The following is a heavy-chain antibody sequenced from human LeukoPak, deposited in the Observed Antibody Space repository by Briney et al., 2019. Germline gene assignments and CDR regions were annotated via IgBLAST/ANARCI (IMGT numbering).Heavy chain of an antibody. V-gene: IGHV4-30-4*08. CDR3: VRAGDSDTYYCPFQH. J-gene: IGHJ1*01. D-gene: IGHD3-10*01. CDR1: GGSISSGDYY. CDR2: IYYSGST. Sequence: PSETLSLTCTVSGGSISSGDYYWSWIRQPRGKGLEWIGYIYYSGSTYYNPSLKSRVTISVDRSKNQFSLKLSSVTAADTAVYYCVRAGDSDTYYCPFQHWGQGTLVTVSS.